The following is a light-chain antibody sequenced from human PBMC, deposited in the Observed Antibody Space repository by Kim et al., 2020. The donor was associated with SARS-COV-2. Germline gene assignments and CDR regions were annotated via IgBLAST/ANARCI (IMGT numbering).Light chain of an antibody. J-gene: IGKJ2*01. CDR3: QQTSSSPYT. CDR2: TAS. CDR1: EGIDEY. Sequence: SASVGDRVTITCRAREGIDEYLAWYQQKSGKAPRLLINTASNLQDGVPSRFSASGSGTDFSLTITTLQPEDSATYYCQQTSSSPYTFGPGTKLEI. V-gene: IGKV1-39*01.